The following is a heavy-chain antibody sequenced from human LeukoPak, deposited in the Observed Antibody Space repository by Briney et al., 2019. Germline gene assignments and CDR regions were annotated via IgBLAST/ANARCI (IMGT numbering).Heavy chain of an antibody. CDR2: ISGSGDNT. CDR3: ARNKKGDRYTYGHDY. J-gene: IGHJ4*02. CDR1: GFTFSSYA. V-gene: IGHV3-23*01. D-gene: IGHD5-18*01. Sequence: GGSLRLSCAASGFTFSSYAMTWVRQAPGKGLEWVSVISGSGDNTYYADSVKGRFTTSRDNFKNTLYLQMNSLRAEDTAVYYCARNKKGDRYTYGHDYWGQGTLVTVSS.